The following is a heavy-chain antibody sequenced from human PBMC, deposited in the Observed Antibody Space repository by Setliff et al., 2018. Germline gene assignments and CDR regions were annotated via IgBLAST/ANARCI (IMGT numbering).Heavy chain of an antibody. J-gene: IGHJ3*02. D-gene: IGHD2-15*01. CDR1: GYSFTSYW. CDR2: IYPGNSDT. Sequence: GESLKISCKHSGYSFTSYWIAWVRQMPGKGLEWMGIIYPGNSDTRYSPSFQGQVTFSADKSISTAYLQRSSLKAPDTAMYYCARLEYCSGGNCYGYAFDIWGKGTLVTVSS. V-gene: IGHV5-51*01. CDR3: ARLEYCSGGNCYGYAFDI.